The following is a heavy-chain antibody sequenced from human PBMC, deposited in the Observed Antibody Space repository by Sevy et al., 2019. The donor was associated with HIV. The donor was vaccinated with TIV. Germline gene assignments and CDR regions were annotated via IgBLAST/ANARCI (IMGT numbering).Heavy chain of an antibody. CDR3: ARRLFDY. CDR2: ISYSRST. V-gene: IGHV4-61*01. Sequence: SETLSLTCAVSGDSVGGGNYYWSWIRQPPGKGLEWIGYISYSRSTNYNPSLKSRVTISTDTSKDQFSLRLTSVTAADTAVYYCARRLFDYWGQGTLVTVSS. J-gene: IGHJ4*02. CDR1: GDSVGGGNYY.